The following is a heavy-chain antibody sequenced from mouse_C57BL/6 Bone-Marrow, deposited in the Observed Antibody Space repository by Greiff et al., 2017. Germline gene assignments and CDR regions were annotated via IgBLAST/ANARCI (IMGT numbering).Heavy chain of an antibody. Sequence: QVQLQLSGAELARPGASVKLSCKASGYTFTSYGISWVKQRTGQGLEWIGEIYPRSGNTYYNEKFKGKATLTADKSSSTAYMELRSLTSEDSAVYFCAIVTTVVATGAMDYWGQGTSVTVSS. D-gene: IGHD1-1*01. CDR1: GYTFTSYG. CDR3: AIVTTVVATGAMDY. J-gene: IGHJ4*01. V-gene: IGHV1-81*01. CDR2: IYPRSGNT.